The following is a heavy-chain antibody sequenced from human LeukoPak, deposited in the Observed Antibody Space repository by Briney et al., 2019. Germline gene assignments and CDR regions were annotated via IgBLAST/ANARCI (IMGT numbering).Heavy chain of an antibody. Sequence: AASVKVSCKASGGTFSSYAISWVRQAPGQGLEWMGGIIPIFGTANYAQKFQGRVTITTDESTSTAYMELSSLRSEDTAVYHCARGVLILSPFDYWGQGTLVTVSS. J-gene: IGHJ4*02. D-gene: IGHD3-10*01. CDR3: ARGVLILSPFDY. CDR1: GGTFSSYA. CDR2: IIPIFGTA. V-gene: IGHV1-69*05.